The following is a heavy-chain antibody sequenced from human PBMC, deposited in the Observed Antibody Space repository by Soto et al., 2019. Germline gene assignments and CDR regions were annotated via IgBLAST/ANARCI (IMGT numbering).Heavy chain of an antibody. CDR3: ASSYCSGGSCYSIRFDY. CDR1: GGSFSGYY. V-gene: IGHV4-34*01. CDR2: INHSGST. D-gene: IGHD2-15*01. J-gene: IGHJ4*02. Sequence: SETLSLTCAGYGGSFSGYYWSWIRQPPGKGLEWIGEINHSGSTNYNPSLKSRVTISVDTSKNQFSLKLSSVTAADTAVYYCASSYCSGGSCYSIRFDYWGQGTLVTVSS.